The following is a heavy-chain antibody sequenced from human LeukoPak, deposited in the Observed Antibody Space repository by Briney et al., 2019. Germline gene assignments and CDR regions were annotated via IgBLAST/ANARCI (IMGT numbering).Heavy chain of an antibody. D-gene: IGHD6-19*01. J-gene: IGHJ4*02. V-gene: IGHV4-39*01. CDR1: GGSISSSSYY. Sequence: SETLSLTCTVSGGSISSSSYYWGWIRQPPGKGLEWIGSIYYSGSTYYNPSLKSRVTISVDTSKNQFSLKLSSVTAADTAVYYCARLEAAVAGTDFDYWGQGTLVTVSS. CDR2: IYYSGST. CDR3: ARLEAAVAGTDFDY.